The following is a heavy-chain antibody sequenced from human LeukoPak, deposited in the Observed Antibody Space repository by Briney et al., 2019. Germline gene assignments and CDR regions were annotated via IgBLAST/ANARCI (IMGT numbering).Heavy chain of an antibody. J-gene: IGHJ4*02. D-gene: IGHD2-2*01. CDR3: AKDLTYAFDY. V-gene: IGHV3-23*01. CDR2: LGGSGDKT. CDR1: GFTFRSYA. Sequence: SGGSLRLSCAASGFTFRSYAMSWVRQAPGKGLEWVSALGGSGDKTFYADSVKGRFTISRDNAKNTLYLQMRSLMTEDTAVYYCAKDLTYAFDYWGQGTLVTVSS.